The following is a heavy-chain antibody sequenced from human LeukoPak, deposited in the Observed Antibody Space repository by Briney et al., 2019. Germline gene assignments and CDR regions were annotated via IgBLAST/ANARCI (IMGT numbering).Heavy chain of an antibody. Sequence: ASVKVSCKASGYTFTSYGITWVRQAPGQGLEWMGWISAYNCNTNYAHKLQDRDTITTKTSTHTAHMELKSLRSDDTAVYYCARDSVGSYYDYFDYWGQGTLVTVSS. CDR2: ISAYNCNT. CDR3: ARDSVGSYYDYFDY. V-gene: IGHV1-18*01. CDR1: GYTFTSYG. J-gene: IGHJ4*02. D-gene: IGHD1-26*01.